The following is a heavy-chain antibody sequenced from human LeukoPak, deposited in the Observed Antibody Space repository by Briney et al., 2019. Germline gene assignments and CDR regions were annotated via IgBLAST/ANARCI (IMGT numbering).Heavy chain of an antibody. CDR3: ARVSILIVPYYAFDI. J-gene: IGHJ3*02. D-gene: IGHD2/OR15-2a*01. V-gene: IGHV3-21*01. CDR1: GFTFSSYS. CDR2: ISSSSNYI. Sequence: GGSLRLSCAASGFTFSSYSMKWVRQAPGKGLEWVSAISSSSNYIYYADSVKGRFTISRDNAKNSLYLQMNSLRAEDTAVYYCARVSILIVPYYAFDIWGQGTMVTVSS.